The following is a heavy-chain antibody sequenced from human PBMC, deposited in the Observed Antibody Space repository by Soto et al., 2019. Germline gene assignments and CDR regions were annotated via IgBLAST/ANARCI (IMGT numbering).Heavy chain of an antibody. Sequence: GGSLRLSCAASGFTFSDYYMSRIRQAPGKGLEWVSYISSSSSYTNYADSVKGRFTMSRDNAKNSLYLQMNSLRAEDTAVYYCARVPGYSYGFDYWGQGTLVTISS. V-gene: IGHV3-11*06. CDR2: ISSSSSYT. J-gene: IGHJ4*02. CDR1: GFTFSDYY. D-gene: IGHD5-18*01. CDR3: ARVPGYSYGFDY.